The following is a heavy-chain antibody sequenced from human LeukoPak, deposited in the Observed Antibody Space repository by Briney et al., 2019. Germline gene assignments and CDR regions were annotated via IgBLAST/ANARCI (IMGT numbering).Heavy chain of an antibody. Sequence: EAAVKVSCRGSGYSFTRHYMHWVGQAPGQGLEGVGLIIPWGTSSIHAEKFQGRIIMPRDRAPTADYMELSSLKSDDTAGCLCSRDNSMHERGWWFDPWGQGTLVTVSS. V-gene: IGHV1-46*01. D-gene: IGHD4-23*01. J-gene: IGHJ5*02. CDR3: SRDNSMHERGWWFDP. CDR1: GYSFTRHY. CDR2: IIPWGTSS.